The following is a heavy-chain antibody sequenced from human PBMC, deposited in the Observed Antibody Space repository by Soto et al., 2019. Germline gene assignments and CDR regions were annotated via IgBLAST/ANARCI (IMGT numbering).Heavy chain of an antibody. CDR2: IRSKTDGGSP. V-gene: IGHV3-15*07. CDR3: TTEKGY. CDR1: GFTFTNAW. Sequence: EVQLVESGVGLVKPGESLRLSCAASGFTFTNAWMNWVRQAPGKGLEWVGRIRSKTDGGSPDYAAPVKGRFTISRDDSKNTLYVQMNSLKTEDTAIYYCTTEKGYWGQGTLVTVSS. J-gene: IGHJ4*02.